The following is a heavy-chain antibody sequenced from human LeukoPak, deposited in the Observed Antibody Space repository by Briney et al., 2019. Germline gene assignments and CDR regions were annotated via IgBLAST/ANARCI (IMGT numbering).Heavy chain of an antibody. CDR2: IKQDGSEK. Sequence: GGSLRLSCAASGFTFSRHWMNWVRQAPGKGLEWVANIKQDGSEKYYVDSVKGRFTISRDNAKNSLYLQMNSLRVEDTAVYYCASRSINWYRGNNWFDPWGQGTLVTVSS. CDR1: GFTFSRHW. J-gene: IGHJ5*02. D-gene: IGHD6-13*01. V-gene: IGHV3-7*01. CDR3: ASRSINWYRGNNWFDP.